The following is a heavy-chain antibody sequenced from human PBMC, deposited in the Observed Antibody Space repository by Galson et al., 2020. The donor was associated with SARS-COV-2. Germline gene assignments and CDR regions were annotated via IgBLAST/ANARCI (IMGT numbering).Heavy chain of an antibody. V-gene: IGHV3-9*01. CDR1: GFTFDDYA. D-gene: IGHD3-10*01. J-gene: IGHJ4*02. CDR2: ISWNSGSI. CDR3: CGFGELPADY. Sequence: GGSLRLSCAASGFTFDDYAMHWVRQAPGKGLEWVSGISWNSGSIGYADSVKGRFTISRDNAKNSLYLQMNSLRAEDTALYYCCGFGELPADYWGQGTLVTVSS.